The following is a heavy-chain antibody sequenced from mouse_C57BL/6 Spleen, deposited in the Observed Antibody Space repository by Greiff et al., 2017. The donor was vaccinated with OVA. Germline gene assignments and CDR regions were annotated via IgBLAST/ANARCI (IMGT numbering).Heavy chain of an antibody. J-gene: IGHJ2*01. Sequence: VKLVESGAELARPGASVKLSCKASGYTFTSYGISWVKQRPGQGLEWIGEIYPRSGNTYYNEKFKVKATLTADKSSSTAYMKLRSLAAEASAVYFCGRSAGNCVFDCWGQGTTVTVSS. V-gene: IGHV1-81*01. CDR1: GYTFTSYG. CDR2: IYPRSGNT. CDR3: GRSAGNCVFDC. D-gene: IGHD2-1*01.